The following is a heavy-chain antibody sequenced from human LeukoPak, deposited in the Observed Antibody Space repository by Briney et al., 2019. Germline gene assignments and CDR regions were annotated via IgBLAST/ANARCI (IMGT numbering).Heavy chain of an antibody. CDR2: ISSSGSTI. CDR1: GFTFSSYA. J-gene: IGHJ6*03. Sequence: GGSLRLSCAASGFTFSSYAMNWVRQAPGKGLEWVSYISSSGSTIYYADSVKGRFTISRDNAKNSLYLQMNSLRAEDTAVYYCARDGSYYDYVWGSYLGGYYYYMDVWGKGTTVTISS. CDR3: ARDGSYYDYVWGSYLGGYYYYMDV. D-gene: IGHD3-16*01. V-gene: IGHV3-48*03.